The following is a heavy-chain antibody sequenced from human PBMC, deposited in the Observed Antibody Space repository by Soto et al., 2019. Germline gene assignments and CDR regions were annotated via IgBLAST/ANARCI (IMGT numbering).Heavy chain of an antibody. Sequence: PGESLKISCKGSGYSFTSYWISWVRQMPGKGLEWMGRIDPSDSYTNYSPSFQGHVTISADKSISTAYLQWSSLKASDTAMYYCVYYYGSGTYYGMDVCGQGTTVTV. CDR2: IDPSDSYT. CDR1: GYSFTSYW. CDR3: VYYYGSGTYYGMDV. V-gene: IGHV5-10-1*01. D-gene: IGHD3-10*01. J-gene: IGHJ6*02.